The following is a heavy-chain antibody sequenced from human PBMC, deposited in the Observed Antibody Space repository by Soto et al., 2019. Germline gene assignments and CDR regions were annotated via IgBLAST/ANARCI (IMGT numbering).Heavy chain of an antibody. CDR2: TSYSGST. J-gene: IGHJ6*02. CDR1: GDSISSVDYY. Sequence: SETLSLTCAVSGDSISSVDYYWTWVRQHPGKGLEWIGYTSYSGSTYYTPSLKSRIVMSVDTSKNQFSLKVRTVTAADTAMYFCARALLEWPLGGLDVWGQG. D-gene: IGHD3-3*01. CDR3: ARALLEWPLGGLDV. V-gene: IGHV4-31*11.